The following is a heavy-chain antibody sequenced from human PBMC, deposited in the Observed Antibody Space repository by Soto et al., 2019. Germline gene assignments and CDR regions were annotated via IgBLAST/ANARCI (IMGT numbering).Heavy chain of an antibody. CDR3: AVSSPNFLQH. J-gene: IGHJ1*01. CDR2: IIPILGIA. CDR1: GGTFSSYT. Sequence: QVQLVQSGAEVKKHGSSVKVSCKASGGTFSSYTISWVRQAPGQGLEWMGRIIPILGIANYAQKFQGRVTITEDKSTRTPYMELSSLRSEDTAVYYCAVSSPNFLQHCGQGNMVTVSS. V-gene: IGHV1-69*02.